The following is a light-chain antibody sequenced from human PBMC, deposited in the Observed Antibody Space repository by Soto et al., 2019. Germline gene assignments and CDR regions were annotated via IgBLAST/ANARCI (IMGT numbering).Light chain of an antibody. CDR3: CSYVSGSTFYV. Sequence: QSALTQPASVSGSPGQSITISCTGTSIDAGSYNLVSWYQQYPGKAPKLMIYEGSKRPLGVSNRFSGSKSGNTASLTISGLQAEDEADYDCCSYVSGSTFYVFGTGTKLTVL. J-gene: IGLJ1*01. CDR1: SIDAGSYNL. CDR2: EGS. V-gene: IGLV2-23*01.